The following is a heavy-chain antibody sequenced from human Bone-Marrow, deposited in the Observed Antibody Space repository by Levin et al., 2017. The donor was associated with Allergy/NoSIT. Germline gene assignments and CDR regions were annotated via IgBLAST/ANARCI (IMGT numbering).Heavy chain of an antibody. CDR2: FSYTEST. CDR3: ARGEYSTSEIDF. V-gene: IGHV4-59*01. J-gene: IGHJ4*02. CDR1: RGSISNYY. Sequence: KAGGSLRLSCTVSRGSISNYYWNWIRQPPGKGLEWIGYFSYTESTNYSPALKSRVTISGDTSQNQFSLRLTSVTAADTAVYYCARGEYSTSEIDFWGQGILITVSS. D-gene: IGHD6-6*01.